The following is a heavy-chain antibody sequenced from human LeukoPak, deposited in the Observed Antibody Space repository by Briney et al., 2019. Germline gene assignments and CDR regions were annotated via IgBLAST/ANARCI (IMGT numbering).Heavy chain of an antibody. Sequence: ASVKLSCKASGYTFTGYYMHWVRQAPGQGLEWMGWINPNSGGTNYAQKFQGRFTMTRDTSISTAYMELSRLRSDDTAVYYCARDFAVAGTSYYYYYYMDVWGKGTTVTVSS. CDR1: GYTFTGYY. CDR2: INPNSGGT. J-gene: IGHJ6*03. D-gene: IGHD6-19*01. V-gene: IGHV1-2*02. CDR3: ARDFAVAGTSYYYYYYMDV.